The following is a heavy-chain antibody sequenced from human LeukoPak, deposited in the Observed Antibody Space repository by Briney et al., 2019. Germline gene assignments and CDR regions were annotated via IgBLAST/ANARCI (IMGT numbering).Heavy chain of an antibody. CDR1: GFTFSSYA. J-gene: IGHJ4*02. Sequence: GGSLRLSCAASGFTFSSYAMHWVRQAPGKGLEWVAVISYDGSNKYYADSVKGRFTISRDNSKNTLYLQMNSLRAEDTAVYYCARGMNYDFWSGPPFDYWGQGTLVTVSS. V-gene: IGHV3-30-3*01. CDR3: ARGMNYDFWSGPPFDY. D-gene: IGHD3-3*01. CDR2: ISYDGSNK.